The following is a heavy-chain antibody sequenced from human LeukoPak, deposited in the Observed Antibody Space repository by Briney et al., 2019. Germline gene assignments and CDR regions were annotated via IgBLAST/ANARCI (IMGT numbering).Heavy chain of an antibody. CDR2: MFISGSA. Sequence: SETLSLTCTISGGSIDSYSWSWTRQPAGEGLEWIGRMFISGSANYNPSLKSRVTLSVDRSKNQFSLKLNSVTAADTAVYFCARERGSVESQFYFDYWGQGALVTVSS. CDR3: ARERGSVESQFYFDY. CDR1: GGSIDSYS. J-gene: IGHJ4*02. V-gene: IGHV4-4*07. D-gene: IGHD2-21*01.